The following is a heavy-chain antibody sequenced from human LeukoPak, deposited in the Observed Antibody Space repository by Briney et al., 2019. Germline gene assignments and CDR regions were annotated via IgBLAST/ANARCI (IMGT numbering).Heavy chain of an antibody. CDR2: IRYDGSKK. V-gene: IGHV3-30*02. CDR1: GFTFSSYG. D-gene: IGHD5-12*01. CDR3: AKKAVGYDWTGDNRWSYNWFDP. Sequence: PGGSLRLSCAASGFTFSSYGMHWVRQAPGKGLEWVAFIRYDGSKKYYADSVKGRFTISRDNSKNTLYLQMNSLRAEDTAVYYCAKKAVGYDWTGDNRWSYNWFDPWGQGTLVTVSS. J-gene: IGHJ5*02.